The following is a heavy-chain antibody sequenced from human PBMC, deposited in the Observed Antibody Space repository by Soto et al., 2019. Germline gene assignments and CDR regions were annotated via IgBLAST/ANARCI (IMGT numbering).Heavy chain of an antibody. J-gene: IGHJ4*02. Sequence: QVQLQESGPGLVRPSETLSLTCTVSGDSMTKYYWSWIRQTAGKGLEWIGRVYMSGSTNYNPSLKCRVTMSIDTSNNHFSLDLKSVTAADTAVYFCARTVGAAYYFDFWGQGALVTVSS. CDR2: VYMSGST. CDR1: GDSMTKYY. V-gene: IGHV4-4*07. CDR3: ARTVGAAYYFDF. D-gene: IGHD1-26*01.